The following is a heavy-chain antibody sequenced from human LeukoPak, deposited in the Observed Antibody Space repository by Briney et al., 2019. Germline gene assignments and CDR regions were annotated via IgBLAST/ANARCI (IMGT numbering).Heavy chain of an antibody. Sequence: SQTLSLTCAISGDSVSSNSAAWNCIRQSPSRGLECLGRTYYRSKWYNDYAVSVKSRITINPDASKNQFSLQLNSVTPEDTAVYYCARDRSIFGVVIPIPDYWGQGTLVTVSS. V-gene: IGHV6-1*01. D-gene: IGHD3-3*01. CDR1: GDSVSSNSAA. J-gene: IGHJ4*02. CDR2: TYYRSKWYN. CDR3: ARDRSIFGVVIPIPDY.